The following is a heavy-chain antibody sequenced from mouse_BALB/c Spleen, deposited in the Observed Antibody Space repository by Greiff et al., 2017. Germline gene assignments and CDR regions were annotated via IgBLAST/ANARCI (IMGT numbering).Heavy chain of an antibody. CDR2: ISDGGSYT. CDR3: ARGNRYDEVLYAMDY. J-gene: IGHJ4*01. Sequence: EVKLMESGGGLVKPGGSLKLSCAASGFTFSDYYMYWVRQTPEKRLEWVATISDGGSYTYYPDSVKGRFTISRDNAKNNLYLQMSSLKSEDTAMYYCARGNRYDEVLYAMDYWGQGTSVTVSS. V-gene: IGHV5-4*02. D-gene: IGHD2-14*01. CDR1: GFTFSDYY.